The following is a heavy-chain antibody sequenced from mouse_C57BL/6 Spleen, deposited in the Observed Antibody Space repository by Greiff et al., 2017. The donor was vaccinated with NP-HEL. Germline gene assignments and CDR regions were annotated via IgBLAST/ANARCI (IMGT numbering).Heavy chain of an antibody. D-gene: IGHD2-3*01. CDR2: ISYDGSN. Sequence: EVKLMESGPGLVKPSQSLSLTCSVTGYSITSGYYWNWIRQFPGNKLEWMGYISYDGSNNYNPSLKNRISITRDTSKNQFFLKLNSVTTEDTATYYCASGRWVFDYWGQGTTLTVSS. CDR3: ASGRWVFDY. V-gene: IGHV3-6*01. CDR1: GYSITSGYY. J-gene: IGHJ2*01.